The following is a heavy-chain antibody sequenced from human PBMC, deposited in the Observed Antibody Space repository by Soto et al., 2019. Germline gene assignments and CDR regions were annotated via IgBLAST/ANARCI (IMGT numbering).Heavy chain of an antibody. Sequence: LSLTCTVSGGSISSYYWSWIRQPPGKGLEWIGYIYYSGSTNYNPSLKSRVTISVDTSKNQFSLKLSSVTAADTAVYYCAGDNENNAFDIWGQGTMVTVSS. CDR2: IYYSGST. J-gene: IGHJ3*02. CDR1: GGSISSYY. V-gene: IGHV4-59*01. D-gene: IGHD1-1*01. CDR3: AGDNENNAFDI.